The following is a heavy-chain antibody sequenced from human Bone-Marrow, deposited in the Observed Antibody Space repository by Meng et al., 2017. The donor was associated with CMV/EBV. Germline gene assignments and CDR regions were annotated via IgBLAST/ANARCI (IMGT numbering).Heavy chain of an antibody. D-gene: IGHD3-3*01. CDR2: INSDGSST. Sequence: GGSLRLSCAASGFTFSSYWMHWVRQAPGKGLVWVSRINSDGSSTSYADSVKGRFTISRDNAKNTLYLQMNSLRAEDTAVYYCAREGERTIFGVVIGRRGDAFDIWGQGPMVTVSS. CDR3: AREGERTIFGVVIGRRGDAFDI. J-gene: IGHJ3*02. V-gene: IGHV3-74*01. CDR1: GFTFSSYW.